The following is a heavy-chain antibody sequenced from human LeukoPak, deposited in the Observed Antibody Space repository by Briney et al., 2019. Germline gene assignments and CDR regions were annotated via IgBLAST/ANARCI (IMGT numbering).Heavy chain of an antibody. J-gene: IGHJ4*02. CDR1: VGSISSVDYY. D-gene: IGHD3-10*01. CDR3: ARFAEL. V-gene: IGHV4-30-4*08. Sequence: PSETLSLTCTFSVGSISSVDYYWSWIPRPPGKGLEWIGYIYCSGSPYYNPPRKSRVTIAVVTSKDQFSLELGYVTAAGTAVYYCARFAELWGQGTLVTVSS. CDR2: IYCSGSP.